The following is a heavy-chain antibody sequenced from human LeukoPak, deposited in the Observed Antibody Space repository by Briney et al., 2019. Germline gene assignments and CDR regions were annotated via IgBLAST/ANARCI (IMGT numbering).Heavy chain of an antibody. V-gene: IGHV4-59*01. J-gene: IGHJ4*02. CDR2: IYYSGST. D-gene: IGHD1-26*01. Sequence: SETLSLTCTVSGGSISSYYWSWIRQPPGKGLEWIGYIYYSGSTNYNPSLKSRVTISVDTSENQFSLKLSSATAADTAVYYCARARTSGSYYWFDYWGQGTLVTVSS. CDR3: ARARTSGSYYWFDY. CDR1: GGSISSYY.